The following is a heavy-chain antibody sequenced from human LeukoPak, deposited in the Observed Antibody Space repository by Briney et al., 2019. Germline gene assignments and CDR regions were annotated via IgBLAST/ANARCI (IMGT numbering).Heavy chain of an antibody. V-gene: IGHV4-30-4*08. J-gene: IGHJ5*02. CDR2: IYYSGST. CDR3: ARHLRFLEWLPVGWFDP. D-gene: IGHD3-3*01. CDR1: GGSIGSGDYY. Sequence: PSQTLSLTCTVSGGSIGSGDYYWSWIRQPPGKGLEWIGYIYYSGSTYYNPSLKSRVTISVGTSKNQFSLKLSSVTAADTAVYYCARHLRFLEWLPVGWFDPWGQGTLVTVSS.